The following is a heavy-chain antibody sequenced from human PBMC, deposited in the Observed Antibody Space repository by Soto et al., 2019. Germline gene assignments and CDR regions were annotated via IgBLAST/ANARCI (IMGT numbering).Heavy chain of an antibody. CDR1: GGSISGSDYY. CDR3: ARGRPNYYYYGLDV. V-gene: IGHV4-30-4*08. J-gene: IGHJ6*01. CDR2: IYESGST. Sequence: QVQLEESGPGLVKPSQTLSLTCTVSGGSISGSDYYWTWVRQPPGKGLEWIGYIYESGSTYSDPSLKSRVTMSVDLSKNQFFLKVTSVTAADTAVYFCARGRPNYYYYGLDVW.